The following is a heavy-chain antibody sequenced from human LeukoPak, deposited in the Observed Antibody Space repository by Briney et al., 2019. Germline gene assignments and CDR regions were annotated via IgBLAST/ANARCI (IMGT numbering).Heavy chain of an antibody. CDR3: ARGAVLEMATITDYYYMVV. D-gene: IGHD5-24*01. CDR1: GGSISSYY. J-gene: IGHJ6*03. Sequence: SETLSLTCTVSGGSISSYYWSWIRQPPGKGLEWIGYIYNSGSTNYNPSLKSRVTISVDTSKNQFSLKLSSVTAADTAVYYCARGAVLEMATITDYYYMVVWRKGTTVTVSS. V-gene: IGHV4-59*01. CDR2: IYNSGST.